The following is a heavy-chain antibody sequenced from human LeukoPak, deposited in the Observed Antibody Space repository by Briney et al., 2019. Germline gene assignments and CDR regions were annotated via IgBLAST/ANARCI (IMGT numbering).Heavy chain of an antibody. CDR3: AITANSNTNCYSCFAC. D-gene: IGHD2-2*02. J-gene: IGHJ4*02. CDR1: GYRFTSYW. V-gene: IGHV5-51*01. Sequence: GAPLKISCTGSGYRFTSYWIGWVRQMPGKGLGWMGNIYPDDTDTRYNSSFQGQVSSSADKSIRTAYVQWSSLKTSDTAVVYCAITANSNTNCYSCFACWGQGTLVTVSS. CDR2: IYPDDTDT.